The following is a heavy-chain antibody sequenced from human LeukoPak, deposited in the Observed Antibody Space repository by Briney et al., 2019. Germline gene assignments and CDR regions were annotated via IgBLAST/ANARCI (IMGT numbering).Heavy chain of an antibody. CDR3: AKAPPKEHDFWSGYYNYMDV. J-gene: IGHJ6*03. Sequence: SQTLSLTCAISGDSVSSKSAAWNWIRQSPSRGLEWLGRTYYRSKWYNHYSVSVKSRISVNPDTSKNQFSLQLNSVTPEDTAVYYCAKAPPKEHDFWSGYYNYMDVWGKGTTVTVSS. CDR1: GDSVSSKSAA. V-gene: IGHV6-1*01. CDR2: TYYRSKWYN. D-gene: IGHD3-3*01.